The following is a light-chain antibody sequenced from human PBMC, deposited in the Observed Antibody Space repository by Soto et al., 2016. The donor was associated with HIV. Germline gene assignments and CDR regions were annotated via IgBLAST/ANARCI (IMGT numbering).Light chain of an antibody. V-gene: IGLV3-21*03. CDR1: NIGSKS. Sequence: SYVLTQPPSVSVAPGKTASITCGGNNIGSKSVHWYQQKSGQAPVLVVHDDSDRPSGIPERFSGSNSGNTATLTISRVEVGDEAGYYCQVWDSSSGHSVIFGGGTKLTVL. CDR3: QVWDSSSGHSVI. J-gene: IGLJ2*01. CDR2: DDS.